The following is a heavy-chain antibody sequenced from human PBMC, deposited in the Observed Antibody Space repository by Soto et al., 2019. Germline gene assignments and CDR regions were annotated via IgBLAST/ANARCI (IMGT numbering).Heavy chain of an antibody. CDR2: FDPEDGET. J-gene: IGHJ5*02. Sequence: GASVKVSCKVSGYTLXELSMHWVRQAPGKGLEWMGGFDPEDGETIYAQKFQGRVTMTEDTSTDTAYMELSSLRSEDTAVYYCATDRYLLYCSGGSCYQRPFDPWGQGTLVTVSS. D-gene: IGHD2-15*01. V-gene: IGHV1-24*01. CDR1: GYTLXELS. CDR3: ATDRYLLYCSGGSCYQRPFDP.